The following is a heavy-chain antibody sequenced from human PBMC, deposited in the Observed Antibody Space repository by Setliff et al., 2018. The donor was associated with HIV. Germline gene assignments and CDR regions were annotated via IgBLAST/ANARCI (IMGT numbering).Heavy chain of an antibody. V-gene: IGHV3-30*04. CDR2: MSYDGSNI. CDR3: ASDAKGGIDY. Sequence: GESLKISCAASGFTFSNYAMHWVRQAPGKGLECVSLMSYDGSNIYYADSVKGRFTISRDNSKNTLYLQMNSLRVADTATYYCASDAKGGIDYWGQGTLVTVAS. D-gene: IGHD3-16*01. CDR1: GFTFSNYA. J-gene: IGHJ4*02.